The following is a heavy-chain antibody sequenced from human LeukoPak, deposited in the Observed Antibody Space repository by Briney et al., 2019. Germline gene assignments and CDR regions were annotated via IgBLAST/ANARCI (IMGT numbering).Heavy chain of an antibody. CDR3: ARLLWFGTPARGGSNWFDP. V-gene: IGHV4-61*02. CDR1: GDSISSGDYY. CDR2: ISSSGST. Sequence: SETLSLTCTVSGDSISSGDYYWSWIRQPAGKGLEWIGRISSSGSTNYNPSLKSRVTISVDTSKNQFSLKLSSVTAADTAVYYCARLLWFGTPARGGSNWFDPWGQGTLVTVSS. J-gene: IGHJ5*02. D-gene: IGHD3-10*01.